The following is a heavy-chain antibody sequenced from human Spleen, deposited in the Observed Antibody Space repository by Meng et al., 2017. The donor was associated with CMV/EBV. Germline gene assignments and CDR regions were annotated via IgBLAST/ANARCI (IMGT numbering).Heavy chain of an antibody. CDR1: GFTFSSYG. J-gene: IGHJ2*01. V-gene: IGHV3-33*06. CDR2: IWYDGSNK. Sequence: GGSLRLSCAASGFTFSSYGMHWVRQAPGKGLEWVAVIWYDGSNKYYADSVKGRFTISRDNPKNTLYLQMNSLRAEDTAVYYCAKDPDSSSSGGGGWYFDLWGRGTLVTVSS. CDR3: AKDPDSSSSGGGGWYFDL. D-gene: IGHD6-6*01.